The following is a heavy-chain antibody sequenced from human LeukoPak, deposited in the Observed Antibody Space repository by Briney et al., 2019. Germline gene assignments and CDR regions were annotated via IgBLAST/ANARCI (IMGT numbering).Heavy chain of an antibody. CDR3: VREGSNWYFDY. D-gene: IGHD6-13*01. J-gene: IGHJ4*02. V-gene: IGHV3-21*01. CDR1: GFTFSSYS. Sequence: PGGSLRLSCAASGFTFSSYSMNWVRQAPGKGLEWVSFISSSSSYIYYADSVKGRFTISRDNAKNSLYLQMNSLRAEDTAVYYCVREGSNWYFDYWGQGTLVTVSS. CDR2: ISSSSSYI.